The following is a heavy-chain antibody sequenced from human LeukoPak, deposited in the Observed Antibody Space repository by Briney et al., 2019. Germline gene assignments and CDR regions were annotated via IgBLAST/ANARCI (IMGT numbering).Heavy chain of an antibody. CDR3: ARGYVWIEMGLGY. Sequence: ALVWVSCKASGYTFTGYSIYWVRQAPGQGLEWMGGINPNPGDTNFAQKFQGRVTMTRDTSISTAYMELSGLRSDDTAIYYCARGYVWIEMGLGYWGQGTLVSVST. CDR2: INPNPGDT. J-gene: IGHJ4*02. CDR1: GYTFTGYS. D-gene: IGHD5-24*01. V-gene: IGHV1-2*02.